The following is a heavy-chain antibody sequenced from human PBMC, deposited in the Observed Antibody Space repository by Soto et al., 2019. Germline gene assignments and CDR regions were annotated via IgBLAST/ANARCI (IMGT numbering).Heavy chain of an antibody. J-gene: IGHJ4*02. CDR2: INHSGST. Sequence: LSLTCAVYGGSFSGYYWSWIRQPPGKGLEWIGEINHSGSTNYNPSLKSRVTISVDTSKNQFSLKLSSVTAADTAVYYCARYSGSYSFDYWGQGTLVTVSS. D-gene: IGHD1-26*01. CDR1: GGSFSGYY. V-gene: IGHV4-34*01. CDR3: ARYSGSYSFDY.